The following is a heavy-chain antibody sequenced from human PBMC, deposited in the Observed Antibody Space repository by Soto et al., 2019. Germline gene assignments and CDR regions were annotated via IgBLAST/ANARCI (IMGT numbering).Heavy chain of an antibody. CDR2: ISFNLDST. V-gene: IGHV3-23*01. D-gene: IGHD6-19*01. CDR3: ATFRNAVTVRKSDALDT. CDR1: GFTFRNYA. Sequence: EVQLLESGGGWVQPGGSLRLSCEAAGFTFRNYALNWVRQAPGKGLEWVSSISFNLDSTYYADSVKGRFNISRDNSKMTLYLQMINRRAEDTAIYYCATFRNAVTVRKSDALDTWGQGTMVTVSS. J-gene: IGHJ3*02.